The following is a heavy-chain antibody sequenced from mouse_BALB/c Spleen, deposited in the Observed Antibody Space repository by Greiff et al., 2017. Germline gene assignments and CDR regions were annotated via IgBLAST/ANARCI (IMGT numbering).Heavy chain of an antibody. CDR1: GFTFSSYA. J-gene: IGHJ3*01. V-gene: IGHV5-9-1*01. CDR3: ARDLYGCGWFAY. Sequence: EVMLVESGGGLVTPGGSLKLSCAASGFTFSSYAMSWVRQAPGKRLEWVATISSGGSYTYYPDSVKGRFTISRDTAKNTLYLQMRSLRAEDTDMCDCARDLYGCGWFAYWGQGTLVTVSA. D-gene: IGHD2-2*01. CDR2: ISSGGSYT.